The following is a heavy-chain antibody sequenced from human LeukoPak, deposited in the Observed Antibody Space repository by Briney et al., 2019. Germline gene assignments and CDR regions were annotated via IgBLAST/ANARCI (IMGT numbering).Heavy chain of an antibody. CDR2: ISYDGSNK. V-gene: IGHV3-30*04. D-gene: IGHD6-19*01. CDR3: VGSSGWYAFDY. J-gene: IGHJ4*02. CDR1: GFTFSSYA. Sequence: GGSLRLSCAASGFTFSSYAMHWVRQAPGKGLEWVAVISYDGSNKYYADSVKGRFTISRDNAKNSLYLQMNSLRAEDTAVYYCVGSSGWYAFDYWGQGTLVTVSS.